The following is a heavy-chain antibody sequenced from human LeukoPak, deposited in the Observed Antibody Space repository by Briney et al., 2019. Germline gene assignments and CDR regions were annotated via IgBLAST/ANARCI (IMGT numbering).Heavy chain of an antibody. V-gene: IGHV2-5*01. J-gene: IGHJ1*01. Sequence: SGPTLVNPTQTLTLTCTFSGFSLITSEVGVGWIRQPPGKALEWLALFYYNNNKFYSPSLENRVTVSKDTSKNQVVLTLTNMDPMDTATYYCAHQEYDNGWHPFQRWGQGTLVTVSS. CDR1: GFSLITSEVG. CDR3: AHQEYDNGWHPFQR. CDR2: FYYNNNK. D-gene: IGHD6-19*01.